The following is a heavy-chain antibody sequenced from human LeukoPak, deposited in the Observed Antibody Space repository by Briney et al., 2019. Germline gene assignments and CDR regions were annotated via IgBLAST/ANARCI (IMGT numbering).Heavy chain of an antibody. J-gene: IGHJ4*02. CDR3: ARVAVAGNYFDY. V-gene: IGHV3-21*04. CDR1: GFTFSSYS. Sequence: WGSLRLSCAASGFTFSSYSMNWVRQAPGKGLEWVSSISSSSSYIYYADSVKGRFTISRDNAKNSLYLQMNSLRAEDTAVYYCARVAVAGNYFDYWGQGTLVTVSS. CDR2: ISSSSSYI. D-gene: IGHD6-19*01.